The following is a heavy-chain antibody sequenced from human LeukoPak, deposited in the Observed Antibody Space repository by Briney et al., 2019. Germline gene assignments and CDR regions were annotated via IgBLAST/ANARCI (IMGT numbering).Heavy chain of an antibody. CDR2: IIPIFGTA. J-gene: IGHJ6*03. D-gene: IGHD1-7*01. CDR1: GGTFSSYA. Sequence: GASVKVSCKASGGTFSSYAISWVRQAPGQGLEWMGGIIPIFGTANYAQKFQGRVTITADESTSTAYMELSSLRSEDTAVYYCARGLNWNYHLDYYYYYMDVWGKGTTVTVSS. CDR3: ARGLNWNYHLDYYYYYMDV. V-gene: IGHV1-69*13.